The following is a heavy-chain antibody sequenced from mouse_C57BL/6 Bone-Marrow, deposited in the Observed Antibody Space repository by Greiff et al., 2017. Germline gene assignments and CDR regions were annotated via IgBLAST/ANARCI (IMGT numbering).Heavy chain of an antibody. Sequence: QVQLQQPGAELVKPGASVKLSCKASGYTFTSYWMQWVKQRPGQGLEWMGEIYPSDSYTNYNQKFKGKATLTVDTSSSTAYMQLSSLTSEDSAVYYCERDLGPIYYYGYYYAMDYWGRGTSVTVTS. V-gene: IGHV1-50*01. CDR3: ERDLGPIYYYGYYYAMDY. D-gene: IGHD1-1*01. CDR1: GYTFTSYW. J-gene: IGHJ4*01. CDR2: IYPSDSYT.